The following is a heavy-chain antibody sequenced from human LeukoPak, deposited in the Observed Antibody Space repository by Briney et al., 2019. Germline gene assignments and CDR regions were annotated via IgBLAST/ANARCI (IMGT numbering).Heavy chain of an antibody. CDR2: INPNSGGT. V-gene: IGHV1-2*02. CDR1: GYTFTGYY. Sequence: ASVKVSCKASGYTFTGYYMHWVRQAPGQGLEWMRWINPNSGGTNYAQKFQGRVTMTRDTSISTAYMELSRLRSDGTAVYYCARGYILNDAFDIWGQGTMVTVSS. D-gene: IGHD5-12*01. J-gene: IGHJ3*02. CDR3: ARGYILNDAFDI.